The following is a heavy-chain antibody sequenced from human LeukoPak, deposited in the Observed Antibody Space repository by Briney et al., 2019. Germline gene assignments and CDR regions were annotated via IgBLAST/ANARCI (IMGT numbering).Heavy chain of an antibody. CDR3: AADDYYSDGSDSDWKPV. Sequence: PGGSLRLSCAVSGLKFNTYNMNWVRQVPGKGPEWVSYISSNSQKIYYADSVKGRFTISRDNAKNSLYLQMKSLRVEDSALYYCAADDYYSDGSDSDWKPVWGQGTTVTVSS. CDR1: GLKFNTYN. J-gene: IGHJ3*01. D-gene: IGHD3-22*01. CDR2: ISSNSQKI. V-gene: IGHV3-48*01.